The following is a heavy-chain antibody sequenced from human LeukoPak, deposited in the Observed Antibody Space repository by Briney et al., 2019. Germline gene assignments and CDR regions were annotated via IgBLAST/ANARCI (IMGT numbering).Heavy chain of an antibody. D-gene: IGHD5-18*01. CDR3: AKQRASYGYVFDY. Sequence: GGSLRLSCGASGFTFSSFAMSWVRQAPGKGLEWVSSTSGSGGNTYYAHSVKGRFTISRDNFKNTLFLQMNSLRAEDTATYYCAKQRASYGYVFDYWGQGTLVTVSS. CDR2: TSGSGGNT. CDR1: GFTFSSFA. V-gene: IGHV3-23*01. J-gene: IGHJ4*02.